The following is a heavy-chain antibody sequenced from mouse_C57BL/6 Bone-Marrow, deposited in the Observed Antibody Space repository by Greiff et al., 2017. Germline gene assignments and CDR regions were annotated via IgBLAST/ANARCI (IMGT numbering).Heavy chain of an antibody. CDR3: ARFLPITTLFDY. D-gene: IGHD1-1*01. Sequence: VQLQQSGAELMKPGASVKLSCKATGYTFTGYWIEWVKQRPGHGLEWIGEILPGSGSTTYNEKFKGKATFTADTSSNTAYMQLSSLTTEDSAIYYCARFLPITTLFDYWGQGTTLTVSS. J-gene: IGHJ2*01. CDR2: ILPGSGST. V-gene: IGHV1-9*01. CDR1: GYTFTGYW.